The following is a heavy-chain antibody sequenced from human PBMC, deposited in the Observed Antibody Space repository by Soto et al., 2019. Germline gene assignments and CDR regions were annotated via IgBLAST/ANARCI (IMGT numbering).Heavy chain of an antibody. CDR2: IKPDESEK. CDR1: RFTFSDSW. CDR3: VRGGSNYDS. V-gene: IGHV3-7*01. J-gene: IGHJ5*02. D-gene: IGHD4-4*01. Sequence: PGGSLRLSCTASRFTFSDSWMTWVRQAPGKGLEWVARIKPDESEKKYADSVKGRFSISRDNAKNSMYFQMDSLRGEDTAVYYCVRGGSNYDSWGQGTLVTVSS.